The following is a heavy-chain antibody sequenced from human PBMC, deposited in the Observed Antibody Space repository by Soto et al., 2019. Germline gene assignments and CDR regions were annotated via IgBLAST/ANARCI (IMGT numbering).Heavy chain of an antibody. CDR3: ARGQGMVLEGDRFDY. CDR2: IWYDGSNK. D-gene: IGHD2-8*02. CDR1: GFTFRSYG. Sequence: QVQLVESGGGVVQPGGSLRLSCAASGFTFRSYGMHWVRQAPGKGLEWVAVIWYDGSNKYYADSVKGRFTISRDNSKNTLYLQMNSLRTEDTAVYYCARGQGMVLEGDRFDYWGQGTLVTVSS. J-gene: IGHJ4*02. V-gene: IGHV3-33*01.